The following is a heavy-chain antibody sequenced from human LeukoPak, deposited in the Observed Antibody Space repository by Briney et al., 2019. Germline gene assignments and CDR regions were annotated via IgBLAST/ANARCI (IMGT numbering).Heavy chain of an antibody. V-gene: IGHV3-11*06. D-gene: IGHD3-22*01. CDR3: ARGDFYDSSGYYYESRSFDY. J-gene: IGHJ4*02. Sequence: GRFTISRDNAKNSLYLQMNSLRAEDTAVYYCARGDFYDSSGYYYESRSFDYWGQVTLVTVSS.